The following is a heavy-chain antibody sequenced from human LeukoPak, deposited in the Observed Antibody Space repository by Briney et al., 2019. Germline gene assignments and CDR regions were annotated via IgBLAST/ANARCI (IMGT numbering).Heavy chain of an antibody. CDR2: ISSSSSYI. Sequence: GGSLRLSCAASGFTFSSYSMNWVRQALGKGLEWVSSISSSSSYIYYADSVKGRFTISRDNAKNSLYLQMNSLRAEDTAVYYCARDTYYYGSGSYYYFDYWGQGTLVTVSS. J-gene: IGHJ4*02. D-gene: IGHD3-10*01. CDR3: ARDTYYYGSGSYYYFDY. CDR1: GFTFSSYS. V-gene: IGHV3-21*01.